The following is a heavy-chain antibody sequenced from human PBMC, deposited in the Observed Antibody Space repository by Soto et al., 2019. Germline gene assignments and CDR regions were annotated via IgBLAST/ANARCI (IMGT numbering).Heavy chain of an antibody. Sequence: SETLSLTCTVSGASISSYYWSWIRQPPGKGLEWIAYIYYSGTTYYNPSLKSRVTISVDTAKNQFSLKLTSVTAADTALYYCARQGAILAAGTTVDYWGQGTLVTVSS. J-gene: IGHJ4*02. D-gene: IGHD6-13*01. CDR3: ARQGAILAAGTTVDY. CDR1: GASISSYY. CDR2: IYYSGTT. V-gene: IGHV4-59*08.